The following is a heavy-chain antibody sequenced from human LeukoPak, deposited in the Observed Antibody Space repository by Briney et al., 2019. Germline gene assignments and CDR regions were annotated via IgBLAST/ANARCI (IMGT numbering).Heavy chain of an antibody. Sequence: PGGSLRLSCAASGFTFNNYAMNWVRQAPGKGLEWVSALSGGAGRTYYADSVKGRFTISRDNSKNTLCLQMNSLSAEDTAVYYCAKGYSNYISTIVSWGQGTLVTVSS. D-gene: IGHD4-11*01. V-gene: IGHV3-23*01. CDR1: GFTFNNYA. J-gene: IGHJ4*02. CDR2: LSGGAGRT. CDR3: AKGYSNYISTIVS.